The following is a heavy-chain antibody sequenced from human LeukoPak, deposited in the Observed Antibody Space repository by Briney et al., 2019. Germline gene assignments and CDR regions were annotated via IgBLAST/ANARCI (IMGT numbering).Heavy chain of an antibody. J-gene: IGHJ4*02. Sequence: GASVKVSCKASGYTFTNYYIHWMRQAPGQGLEWVGIINLNAVTTRYAQKFQGRVTMTEDTSTDTAYMELSSLRSEDTAVYYCATDRYDFWSGYKYWGQGTLVTVSS. CDR3: ATDRYDFWSGYKY. D-gene: IGHD3-3*01. CDR1: GYTFTNYY. CDR2: INLNAVTT. V-gene: IGHV1-46*01.